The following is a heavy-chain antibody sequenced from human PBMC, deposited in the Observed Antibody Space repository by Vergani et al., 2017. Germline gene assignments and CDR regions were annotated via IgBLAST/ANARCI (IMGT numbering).Heavy chain of an antibody. CDR2: IWYDGSNK. CDR1: GFTFSSYG. Sequence: QVQLVESGGGVVQPGRSLRLSCAASGFTFSSYGMHWVRQAPGKGLEWVAVIWYDGSNKYYADSVKGRFTISRDNSKNTLYLQMNSLRAEDTAVYSCARKVVRQQYSYDYCMDVWGQGTTVTVSS. J-gene: IGHJ6*02. D-gene: IGHD6-13*01. V-gene: IGHV3-33*01. CDR3: ARKVVRQQYSYDYCMDV.